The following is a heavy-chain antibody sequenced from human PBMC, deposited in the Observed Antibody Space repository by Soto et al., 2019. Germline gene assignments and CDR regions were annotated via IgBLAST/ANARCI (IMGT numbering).Heavy chain of an antibody. CDR3: ARDFRPPITMVRGVIIHNWFDP. CDR1: GYTFTSYA. J-gene: IGHJ5*02. V-gene: IGHV1-3*01. Sequence: ASVKVSCKASGYTFTSYAMHWVRQAPGQRLEWMGWINAGNGNTKYSQKFQGRVTITRDTSASTAYMELSSLRSEDTAVYYCARDFRPPITMVRGVIIHNWFDPWGQGTLVIVSS. CDR2: INAGNGNT. D-gene: IGHD3-10*01.